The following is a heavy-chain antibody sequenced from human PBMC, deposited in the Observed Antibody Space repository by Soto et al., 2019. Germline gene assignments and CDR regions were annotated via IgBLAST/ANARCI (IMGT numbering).Heavy chain of an antibody. Sequence: QVQLVQSGAEVKKPGASVKVSCKASGYTFTGYYMHWVRQAPGQGLEWMGWINPNSGGTNYAQKFQGRVTMTGDTSISTAYMELSRLRSDDTAVYYCARDGPIALRWYYYYGMDVWGQGTTVTVSS. CDR1: GYTFTGYY. V-gene: IGHV1-2*02. D-gene: IGHD6-13*01. J-gene: IGHJ6*02. CDR3: ARDGPIALRWYYYYGMDV. CDR2: INPNSGGT.